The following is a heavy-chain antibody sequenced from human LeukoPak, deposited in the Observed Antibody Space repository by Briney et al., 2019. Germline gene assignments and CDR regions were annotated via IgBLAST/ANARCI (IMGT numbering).Heavy chain of an antibody. V-gene: IGHV3-53*01. CDR2: IYSGGST. CDR1: GFTVSSNY. CDR3: ARDFFEYSSSSSAFDI. J-gene: IGHJ3*02. Sequence: GGSLRLSCAASGFTVSSNYMSWVRQAPGKGLQWVSVIYSGGSTYYADSVKGRFTISRDNAKNTLYLQMNSLRAEDTAVYYCARDFFEYSSSSSAFDIWGQGTMVTVSS. D-gene: IGHD6-6*01.